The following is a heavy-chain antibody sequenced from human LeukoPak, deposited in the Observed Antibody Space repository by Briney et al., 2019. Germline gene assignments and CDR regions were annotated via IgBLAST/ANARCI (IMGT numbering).Heavy chain of an antibody. J-gene: IGHJ6*02. D-gene: IGHD2-2*01. Sequence: GGSLRLSCAASGFTVSSNDMSWVRQAPGKGLEWVSVIYSGGSTYYADSVKGRFTISRDNSKNTLYLQMNSLRAEDTAVYYCASHFSNRRYCSSTSCPPYGMDVWGQGTTVTVSS. CDR1: GFTVSSND. CDR3: ASHFSNRRYCSSTSCPPYGMDV. V-gene: IGHV3-53*01. CDR2: IYSGGST.